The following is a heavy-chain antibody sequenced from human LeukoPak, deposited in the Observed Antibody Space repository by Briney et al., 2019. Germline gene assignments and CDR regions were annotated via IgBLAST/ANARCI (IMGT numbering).Heavy chain of an antibody. V-gene: IGHV3-30*07. CDR1: GFTLSDHY. D-gene: IGHD1-26*01. CDR3: AGGNPDY. J-gene: IGHJ4*02. CDR2: LSFDGNSK. Sequence: GGSLRLSCAASGFTLSDHYMDWVRQAPGKGLEWVAVLSFDGNSKSYTDSVKGRFTISRDTSKNMLFLNMNNLTVEDTAVYYCAGGNPDYWGQGTLVSVSS.